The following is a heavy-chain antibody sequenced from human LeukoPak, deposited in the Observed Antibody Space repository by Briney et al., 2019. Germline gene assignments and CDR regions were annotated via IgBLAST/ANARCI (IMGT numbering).Heavy chain of an antibody. V-gene: IGHV4-39*07. CDR2: IYYSGST. Sequence: SETLSLTCTVSGGSISSSSYYWGWIRQPPGKGLEWIGSIYYSGSTYYNPSLKSRVTISVDTSKNQFSLKLSSVTAADTAVYYCAREGPDVVVTATPSVTGGYWGQGTLVTVSS. CDR1: GGSISSSSYY. CDR3: AREGPDVVVTATPSVTGGY. D-gene: IGHD2-21*02. J-gene: IGHJ4*02.